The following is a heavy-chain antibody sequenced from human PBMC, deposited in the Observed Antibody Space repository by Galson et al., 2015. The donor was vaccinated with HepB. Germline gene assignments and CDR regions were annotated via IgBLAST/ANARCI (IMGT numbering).Heavy chain of an antibody. J-gene: IGHJ4*02. D-gene: IGHD3-10*01. CDR2: ISAYDGNT. CDR1: GYTFTSYG. CDR3: ARVAHYYGSGSYYRAIDY. Sequence: SVKVSCKASGYTFTSYGISWVRQAPGQGLEWMGWISAYDGNTNYAQKLQGRVTMTTDTSTSTAYMELRSLRSDDTAVYYCARVAHYYGSGSYYRAIDYWGQGTLVTVSS. V-gene: IGHV1-18*04.